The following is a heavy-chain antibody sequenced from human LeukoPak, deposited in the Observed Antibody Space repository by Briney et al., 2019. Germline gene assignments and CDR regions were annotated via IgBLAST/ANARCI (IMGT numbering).Heavy chain of an antibody. D-gene: IGHD3-3*01. V-gene: IGHV4-34*01. CDR2: IDHSGST. J-gene: IGHJ4*02. CDR1: GGSFSGYY. CDR3: ARRGYDFWSGYYDY. Sequence: SETLSLTCAVYGGSFSGYYWSWIRQPPGKGLELIGEIDHSGSTNYNPSLKSRVTISVDTSKNQFSLKLSSVTAADTAVYYCARRGYDFWSGYYDYWGQGTLVTVSS.